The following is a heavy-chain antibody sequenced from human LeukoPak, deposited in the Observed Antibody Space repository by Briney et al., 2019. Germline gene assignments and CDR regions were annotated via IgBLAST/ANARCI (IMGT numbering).Heavy chain of an antibody. Sequence: GGSLRLSCEDSGFTFSSYSMNWVRQAPGEGLEWVSSISSGSSHISYADSVKGRFTISRDNVKNSLYLQMNSLRADDTAVYYCATDRGYYYDSSGFERWGQGTLVTVSS. CDR2: ISSGSSHI. CDR1: GFTFSSYS. V-gene: IGHV3-21*06. CDR3: ATDRGYYYDSSGFER. J-gene: IGHJ4*02. D-gene: IGHD3-22*01.